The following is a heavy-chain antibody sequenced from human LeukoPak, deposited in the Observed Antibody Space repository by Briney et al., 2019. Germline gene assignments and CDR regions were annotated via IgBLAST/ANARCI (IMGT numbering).Heavy chain of an antibody. V-gene: IGHV4-61*02. Sequence: SQTLSLTCTVSGGSISSGSYYWSWIRQPAGKGLEWIGRIYTSGSTNYNPSLKSRVAISVDTSKNQFPLKLSSVTAADTAVYYCARDPLFDYWGQGTLVTVSS. J-gene: IGHJ4*02. CDR2: IYTSGST. CDR3: ARDPLFDY. CDR1: GGSISSGSYY.